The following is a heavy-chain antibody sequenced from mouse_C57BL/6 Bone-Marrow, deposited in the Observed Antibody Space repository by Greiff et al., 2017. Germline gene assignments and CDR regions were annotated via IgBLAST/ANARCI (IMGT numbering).Heavy chain of an antibody. V-gene: IGHV1-26*01. D-gene: IGHD2-4*01. Sequence: EVKLQQSGPELVKPGASVKISCKASGYTFTDYYMNWVKQSHGKSLEWIGDINPNNGGTSYNQKFKGKATLTVDKSSSTAYMELRSLTSEDSAVYYCARENIYDYLCDYWGQGTTLTVSS. CDR1: GYTFTDYY. CDR3: ARENIYDYLCDY. CDR2: INPNNGGT. J-gene: IGHJ2*01.